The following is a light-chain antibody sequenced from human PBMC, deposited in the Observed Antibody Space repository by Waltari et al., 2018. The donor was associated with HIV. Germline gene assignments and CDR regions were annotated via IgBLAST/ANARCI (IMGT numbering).Light chain of an antibody. CDR2: YND. V-gene: IGLV3-21*04. J-gene: IGLJ3*02. CDR1: NIGTKS. CDR3: HVWDGSDYVSGV. Sequence: SYVLTQPPSVSVAPGETATVTCGGNNIGTKSVHWYPQRPGQAPVLVIYYNDGRPSGIPERFAGSNSGNTATLTISRAEAGDEADYYCHVWDGSDYVSGVFGGGTKVTVL.